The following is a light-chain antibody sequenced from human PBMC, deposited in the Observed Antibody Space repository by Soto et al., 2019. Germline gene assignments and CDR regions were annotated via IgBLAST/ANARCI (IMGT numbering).Light chain of an antibody. CDR3: HQSYSSPQT. J-gene: IGKJ1*01. CDR2: WAS. Sequence: DIVMTQSPDSLAVSLGERATINCKSSQSVLYSSNNKNYLAWYQQKPGQPPKLLIYWASTRESGVPDRFSGSGSGTDFTLTISSLQAEDVAVYHCHQSYSSPQTFGQGTKVEIK. V-gene: IGKV4-1*01. CDR1: QSVLYSSNNKNY.